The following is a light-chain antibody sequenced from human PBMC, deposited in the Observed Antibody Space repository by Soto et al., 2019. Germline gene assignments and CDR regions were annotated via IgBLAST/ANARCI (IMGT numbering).Light chain of an antibody. CDR2: AAS. J-gene: IGKJ4*01. Sequence: DIQMTQSPSSLSASVGDRVTISCRASQAISNDLGWFQQKPGKAPKRLIYAASSLQGGVPSRFSGSGSGTDFTLTINNLQPEDFATYYCLQHNSYPLTFGGGTKV. V-gene: IGKV1-17*02. CDR3: LQHNSYPLT. CDR1: QAISND.